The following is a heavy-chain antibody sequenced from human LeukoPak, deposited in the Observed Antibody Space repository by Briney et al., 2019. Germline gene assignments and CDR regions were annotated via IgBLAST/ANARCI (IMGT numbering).Heavy chain of an antibody. CDR2: ISGSGGST. CDR3: ARDPLLWFGELLLSRAANYGMDV. CDR1: GFTFSSYA. Sequence: GRSLRLSCAASGFTFSSYAMSWVRQAPGKGLEWVSVISGSGGSTYYADSVKGRFTISRDNTKNSLYLQMNSLRAEDTAVYYCARDPLLWFGELLLSRAANYGMDVWGQGTTVTVSS. D-gene: IGHD3-10*01. V-gene: IGHV3-23*01. J-gene: IGHJ6*02.